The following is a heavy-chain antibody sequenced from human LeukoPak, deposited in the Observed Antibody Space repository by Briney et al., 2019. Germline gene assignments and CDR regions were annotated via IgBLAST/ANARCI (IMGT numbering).Heavy chain of an antibody. CDR1: GFTFSSYA. CDR3: ASPYSGSYSETSYAFDI. CDR2: ISYDGSNK. D-gene: IGHD1-26*01. V-gene: IGHV3-30-3*01. Sequence: PGGSLRLSCAASGFTFSSYAMHWVRQAPGKGLEWVAVISYDGSNKYYADSVKGRFTISRDNSKNTLYLQMNSLRAEDTAVYYCASPYSGSYSETSYAFDIWGQGTMVTVSS. J-gene: IGHJ3*02.